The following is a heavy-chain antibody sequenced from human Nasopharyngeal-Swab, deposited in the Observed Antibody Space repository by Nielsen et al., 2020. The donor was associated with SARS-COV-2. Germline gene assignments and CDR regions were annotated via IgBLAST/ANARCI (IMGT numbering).Heavy chain of an antibody. J-gene: IGHJ5*02. Sequence: GESLKISCAASGFTFSSYWMSWVRQAPGKGLEWVANIKQDGSEKYYVDSVKGRFTISRDNAKNSLYLQMNSLRAKDTAVYYCARDRGWGIQLYLSWGQGTLVTVSS. V-gene: IGHV3-7*04. CDR1: GFTFSSYW. D-gene: IGHD5-18*01. CDR3: ARDRGWGIQLYLS. CDR2: IKQDGSEK.